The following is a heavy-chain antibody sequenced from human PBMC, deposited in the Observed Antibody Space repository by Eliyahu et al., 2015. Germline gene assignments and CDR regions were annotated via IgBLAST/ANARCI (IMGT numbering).Heavy chain of an antibody. CDR3: AKRGDNNGYSYFDN. V-gene: IGHV3-30*18. D-gene: IGHD3-22*01. CDR1: GFPFXSYG. Sequence: QVQLVESGGGVVQPGRSLTLSCAASGFPFXSYGMHWVRQAPGKGVEWVAVISYDASNNYCADSVKGRFTISRDNSKNTLYLQMNSLRAEDTAVYYCAKRGDNNGYSYFDNWGQGILVTVSS. CDR2: ISYDASNN. J-gene: IGHJ4*02.